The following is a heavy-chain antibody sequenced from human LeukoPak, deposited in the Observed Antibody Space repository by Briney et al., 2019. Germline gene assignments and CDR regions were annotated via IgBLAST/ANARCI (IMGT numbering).Heavy chain of an antibody. Sequence: SETLSLTCTVSGDSISSYYWSWIRQPPGKGLEWIGCSYYSGSTNYNPSLKSRVTISVDTSKNQFSLKLSSVTSADTAVYYCARDVVGGGNFDYWGQGTLVTVSS. J-gene: IGHJ4*02. CDR3: ARDVVGGGNFDY. D-gene: IGHD1-26*01. CDR1: GDSISSYY. CDR2: SYYSGST. V-gene: IGHV4-59*01.